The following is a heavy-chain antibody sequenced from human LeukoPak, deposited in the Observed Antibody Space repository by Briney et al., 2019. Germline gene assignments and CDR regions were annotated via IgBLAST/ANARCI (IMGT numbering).Heavy chain of an antibody. J-gene: IGHJ5*02. D-gene: IGHD2-2*01. CDR1: GGTFDSHA. CDR3: ARDTRYCGNTTCYGSFWFDP. Sequence: SVKVSCKASGGTFDSHAISWVRQAPGQGLEWLGGIIPIFKTPNYAQKFQGRVTITTDESATTAYMELTSLRPEDTAVYYCARDTRYCGNTTCYGSFWFDPWGQGTLVTVSS. V-gene: IGHV1-69*05. CDR2: IIPIFKTP.